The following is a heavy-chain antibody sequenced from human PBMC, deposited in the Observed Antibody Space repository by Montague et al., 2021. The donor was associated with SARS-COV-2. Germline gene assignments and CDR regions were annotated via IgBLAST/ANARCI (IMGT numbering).Heavy chain of an antibody. CDR3: AKDVVASPYGTSWGYYYYYGFDV. CDR2: ISAGGDKT. J-gene: IGHJ6*02. D-gene: IGHD2-21*01. CDR1: GFRFNNYG. V-gene: IGHV3-23*01. Sequence: SLRLSCAASGFRFNNYGMSWVRQAPGKGPEWVSFISAGGDKTYYADSVEGRFTVSRDNSKNTLYLQMESLRAEDTAIYFCAKDVVASPYGTSWGYYYYYGFDVWGQGTTVTVSS.